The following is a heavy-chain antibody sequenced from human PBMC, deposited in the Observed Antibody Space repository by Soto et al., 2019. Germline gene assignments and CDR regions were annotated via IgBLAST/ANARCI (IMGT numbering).Heavy chain of an antibody. Sequence: GGSLRLSCAASGFTFSNYWMSWVRQAPGKGLEWVGFIRSKAYGGTTEYAASVKGRFTISRDDSKSIAYLQMNSLKTEDTAVYYCTRDPLSYSSSSYFDYWGQGTLVTVSS. CDR2: IRSKAYGGTT. V-gene: IGHV3-49*04. J-gene: IGHJ4*02. D-gene: IGHD6-6*01. CDR3: TRDPLSYSSSSYFDY. CDR1: GFTFSNYW.